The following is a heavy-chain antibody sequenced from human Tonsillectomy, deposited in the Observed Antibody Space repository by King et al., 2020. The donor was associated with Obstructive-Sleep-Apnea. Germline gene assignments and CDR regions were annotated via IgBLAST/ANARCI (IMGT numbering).Heavy chain of an antibody. D-gene: IGHD3-22*01. Sequence: TLKESGPTLVKPTQTLTLTCTFSGFSLTTTQMGVGWIRQPPGKALEWLALIYWGDVKRYNPSLKPKLTITKDTSRNQVVLTMTNMDPVDTATYYCAHPNSGYFYYFDYWGPGTLVTVSS. CDR3: AHPNSGYFYYFDY. V-gene: IGHV2-5*02. CDR2: IYWGDVK. J-gene: IGHJ4*02. CDR1: GFSLTTTQMG.